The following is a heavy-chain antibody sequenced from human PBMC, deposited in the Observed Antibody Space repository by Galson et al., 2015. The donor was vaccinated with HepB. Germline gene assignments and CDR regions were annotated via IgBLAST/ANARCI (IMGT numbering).Heavy chain of an antibody. J-gene: IGHJ2*01. CDR2: ISYDGSNK. CDR3: AKDRAIRPDWYFDL. D-gene: IGHD1-14*01. V-gene: IGHV3-30-3*01. Sequence: SLRLSCAASGFTFSSYAMHWVRQAPGKGLEWVAVISYDGSNKYYADSVKGRFTISRDNSKNTLYLQMNSLRAEDTAVYYCAKDRAIRPDWYFDLWGRGTLVTVSS. CDR1: GFTFSSYA.